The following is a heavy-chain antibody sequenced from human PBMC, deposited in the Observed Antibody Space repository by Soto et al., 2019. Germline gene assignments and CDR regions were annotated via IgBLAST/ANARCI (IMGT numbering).Heavy chain of an antibody. Sequence: QVQLQESGPGLVKPSETLSLTCTVSGGSITRGGYYWSWIRQHPGKGLEWIGYIYNSGTTYYNPSLKSRATISVDTSKTQFSLKLTSVTAADTAVYYCARDPAPWGQGTLVTVSS. CDR2: IYNSGTT. J-gene: IGHJ5*02. V-gene: IGHV4-31*03. CDR3: ARDPAP. CDR1: GGSITRGGYY.